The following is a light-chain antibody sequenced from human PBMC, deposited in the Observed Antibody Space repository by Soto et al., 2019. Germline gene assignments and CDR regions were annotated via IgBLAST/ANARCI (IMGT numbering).Light chain of an antibody. J-gene: IGKJ1*01. V-gene: IGKV1-5*03. CDR1: PTISSW. CDR2: KAS. CDR3: QHYNSYSEA. Sequence: DIQMTQSPSTLSGSVGDRVTITCRASPTISSWLAWYQQKPGKAPKLLIYKASTLKSGVPSRFSGSGSGTEFTLTISSLQPDDFATYYCQHYNSYSEAFGQGTRWIS.